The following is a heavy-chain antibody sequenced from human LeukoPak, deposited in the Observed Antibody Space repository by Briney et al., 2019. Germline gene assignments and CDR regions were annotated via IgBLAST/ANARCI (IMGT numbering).Heavy chain of an antibody. CDR1: GGTFSSYA. Sequence: GSSVKVSCKASGGTFSSYAISWVRQAPGRGLEWMGGIIPIFGTANYAQKFQGRVTITADKSTSTAYMELSSLRSEDTAVYYCALDTAESYYFDYWGQGTLVTVSS. D-gene: IGHD5-18*01. CDR3: ALDTAESYYFDY. J-gene: IGHJ4*02. CDR2: IIPIFGTA. V-gene: IGHV1-69*06.